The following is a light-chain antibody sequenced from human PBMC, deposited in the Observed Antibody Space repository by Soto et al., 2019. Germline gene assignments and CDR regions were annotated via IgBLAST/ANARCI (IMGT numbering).Light chain of an antibody. Sequence: QSVLTQPASVSGSPGQSITISCTGTSSDVGGYGYVSWYQLHPGKAPKLMVFEVNNRPSGVSYRFSGSKSGNTASLTISGLQAEDEAAYFCSSYSISTAYLFGTGTKVTVL. J-gene: IGLJ1*01. V-gene: IGLV2-14*01. CDR3: SSYSISTAYL. CDR2: EVN. CDR1: SSDVGGYGY.